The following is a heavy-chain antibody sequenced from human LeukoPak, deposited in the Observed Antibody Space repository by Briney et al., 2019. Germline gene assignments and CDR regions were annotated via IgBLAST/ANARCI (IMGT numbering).Heavy chain of an antibody. CDR2: INPNSSDI. CDR1: GYTFTGHY. J-gene: IGHJ4*02. Sequence: ASVKVSCKASGYTFTGHYIHWVRQASGQGLEWMGWINPNSSDIDYAQKFQGRVTMTRDTSISTAYMELSSLRSDDTAVYYCARVQALIVRPFDHWGQGTLVTVSS. D-gene: IGHD2/OR15-2a*01. CDR3: ARVQALIVRPFDH. V-gene: IGHV1-2*02.